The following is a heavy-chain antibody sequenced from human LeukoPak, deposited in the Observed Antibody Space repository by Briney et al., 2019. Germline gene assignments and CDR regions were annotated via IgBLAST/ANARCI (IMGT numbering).Heavy chain of an antibody. Sequence: GGSLRLSCAASGFTFSSYSMNWVRQAPGKGLEWVSSISSSSSYIYYADSVKGRFTISRDNAKNSLYLQMNSLRAEDTAVYYCARGSGETRLLGGSHAFDIWGQGTMVTVSS. D-gene: IGHD2-15*01. V-gene: IGHV3-21*01. J-gene: IGHJ3*02. CDR2: ISSSSSYI. CDR3: ARGSGETRLLGGSHAFDI. CDR1: GFTFSSYS.